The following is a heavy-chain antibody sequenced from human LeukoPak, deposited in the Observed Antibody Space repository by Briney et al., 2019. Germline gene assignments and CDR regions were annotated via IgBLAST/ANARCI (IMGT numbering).Heavy chain of an antibody. Sequence: PSETLSLTCTVSGGPISSYYWSWIRQPPGKGLEWIGYIYYSGSTNYNPSLKSRVTISVDTSKNQFSQKLSSVTAADTAVYYCAGIAARPSNWGQGTLVTVSS. V-gene: IGHV4-59*01. CDR3: AGIAARPSN. CDR2: IYYSGST. J-gene: IGHJ4*02. D-gene: IGHD6-6*01. CDR1: GGPISSYY.